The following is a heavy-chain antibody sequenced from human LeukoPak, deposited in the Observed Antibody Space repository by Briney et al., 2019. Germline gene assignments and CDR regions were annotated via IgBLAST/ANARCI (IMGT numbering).Heavy chain of an antibody. CDR3: ARVVEYSSSWNNWFDP. V-gene: IGHV1-18*01. D-gene: IGHD6-13*01. J-gene: IGHJ5*02. Sequence: GASVKVSCKASGYTFTSYGISWVRQAPGQGLEWMGWISAYNGNTNYAQKLQGRVTMTTDTSTSTAYMELRSLRSDDTAVYYCARVVEYSSSWNNWFDPWGQGTLVTVSS. CDR2: ISAYNGNT. CDR1: GYTFTSYG.